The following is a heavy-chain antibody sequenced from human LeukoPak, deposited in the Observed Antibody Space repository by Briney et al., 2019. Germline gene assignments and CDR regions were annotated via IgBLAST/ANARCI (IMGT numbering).Heavy chain of an antibody. D-gene: IGHD3-22*01. J-gene: IGHJ4*02. CDR2: INPNSGGT. CDR1: GYTFTGYY. V-gene: IGHV1-2*02. CDR3: ARVQYYYDSSGYYLGSVIDY. Sequence: GASVKVSCKASGYTFTGYYMHWVRQAPGQGLEWMGWINPNSGGTNYAQKFQGRVTMTRDTSISTAYMELSRLRSDDTAVYYCARVQYYYDSSGYYLGSVIDYRGQGTLVTVSS.